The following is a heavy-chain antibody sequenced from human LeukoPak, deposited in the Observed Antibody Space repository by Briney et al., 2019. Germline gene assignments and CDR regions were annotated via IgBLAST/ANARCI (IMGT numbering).Heavy chain of an antibody. V-gene: IGHV4-34*01. D-gene: IGHD1-26*01. CDR3: ARGSGVGATKSNWFDP. CDR1: GGSFSGYY. CDR2: INHSGST. Sequence: PSETLSLTCAVYGGSFSGYYWSWIRQPPGKGLEWIGEINHSGSTNYNPSLKSRVTISVDTSKSQFSLKLSSVTAADTAVYYCARGSGVGATKSNWFDPWGQGTLVTVSS. J-gene: IGHJ5*02.